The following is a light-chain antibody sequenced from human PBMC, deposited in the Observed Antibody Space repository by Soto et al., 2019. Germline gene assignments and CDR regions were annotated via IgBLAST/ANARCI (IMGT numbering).Light chain of an antibody. Sequence: DIQMTQSPSSLSASVGDRVTITCRASKSISSYLNWYQKKPGKAPKLLIYAASSLQSGVPSRFSGSGSGTDFTLTISRLQPEDFATYYCQQSDSTPNSFGQGTKQEIK. V-gene: IGKV1-39*01. CDR3: QQSDSTPNS. CDR1: KSISSY. J-gene: IGKJ2*01. CDR2: AAS.